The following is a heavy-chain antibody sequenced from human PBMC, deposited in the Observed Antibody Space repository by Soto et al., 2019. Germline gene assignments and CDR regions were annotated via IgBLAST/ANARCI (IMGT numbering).Heavy chain of an antibody. CDR3: ARDSYYDSSGFDY. D-gene: IGHD3-22*01. J-gene: IGHJ4*02. CDR1: GFTVSHNY. Sequence: GGSLRLSCAVSGFTVSHNYMSWVRQAPGKGLEWVSSINTDGNTDYADSVKGRFIISRDNSKNTLYLQMNSLRAEDTAVYYCARDSYYDSSGFDYWGQGSLVTVSS. CDR2: INTDGNT. V-gene: IGHV3-53*01.